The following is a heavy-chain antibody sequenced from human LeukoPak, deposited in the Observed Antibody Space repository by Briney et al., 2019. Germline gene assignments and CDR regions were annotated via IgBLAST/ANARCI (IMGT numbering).Heavy chain of an antibody. J-gene: IGHJ5*02. CDR3: ARGTSGDYSNWFDP. CDR2: MNPNSGNT. D-gene: IGHD4-17*01. CDR1: GYTFTSYD. V-gene: IGHV1-8*01. Sequence: ASVKVSCKASGYTFTSYDINWVRQATGQGLEWIGWMNPNSGNTGYAQKFQGRVTMTRNTSISTAYMELSSLRSEDTAVYYCARGTSGDYSNWFDPWGQGTLVTVSS.